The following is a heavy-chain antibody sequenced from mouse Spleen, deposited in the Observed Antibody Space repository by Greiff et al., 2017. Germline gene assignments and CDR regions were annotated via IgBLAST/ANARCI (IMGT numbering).Heavy chain of an antibody. D-gene: IGHD2-14*01. Sequence: VQLQQSGPGLVQPSQSLSITCTVSGFSLTSYGVHWVRQSPGKGLEWLGVIWSGGSTDYNAAFISRLSISKDNSKSHVFFKMNSLQADDTAIYYCARNRYQRVFYAMGYWGQGTSVTVSS. J-gene: IGHJ4*01. V-gene: IGHV2-2*01. CDR3: ARNRYQRVFYAMGY. CDR2: IWSGGST. CDR1: GFSLTSYG.